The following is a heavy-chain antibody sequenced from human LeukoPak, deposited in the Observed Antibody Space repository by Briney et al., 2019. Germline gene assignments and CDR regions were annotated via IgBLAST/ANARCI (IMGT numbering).Heavy chain of an antibody. J-gene: IGHJ6*02. CDR3: ARDWYGGNSGLYYYYGMDV. CDR1: GYSFVGYG. Sequence: GASVKVSCKASGYSFVGYGITWVRQAPGQGLEWMGRIIPILGIANYAQKLQGRVTITADKSTSTAYMELSSLRSEDTAVYYCARDWYGGNSGLYYYYGMDVWGQGTTVTVSS. CDR2: IIPILGIA. V-gene: IGHV1-69*04. D-gene: IGHD4-23*01.